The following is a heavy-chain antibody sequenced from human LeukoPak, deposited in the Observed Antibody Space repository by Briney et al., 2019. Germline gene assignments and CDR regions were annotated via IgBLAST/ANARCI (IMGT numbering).Heavy chain of an antibody. J-gene: IGHJ4*02. V-gene: IGHV4-61*02. Sequence: SETLSLTCTVSGGSISSGSYHWSWIRQPAGKGLEWIGRIYTSGSTNYNPSLKSRVTISGDTSRNQFSLKPSSVTAADTAVYYRARLRDGYNGGGVDYWGQGTLVTVSS. CDR1: GGSISSGSYH. CDR2: IYTSGST. CDR3: ARLRDGYNGGGVDY. D-gene: IGHD5-24*01.